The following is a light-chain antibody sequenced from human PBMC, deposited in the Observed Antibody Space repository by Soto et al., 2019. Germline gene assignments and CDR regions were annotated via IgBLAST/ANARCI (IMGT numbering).Light chain of an antibody. CDR3: ISYTSDDVRYV. Sequence: QSALNQPASVSGTPGQSITISCTGSNSDVGIYDFVSWYQHHPGRAPKLIVSEVSHRPSGVSNRFSGSKSGNTASLTISGLQSEDEADYYCISYTSDDVRYVFGTGTKVTVL. V-gene: IGLV2-14*01. J-gene: IGLJ1*01. CDR1: NSDVGIYDF. CDR2: EVS.